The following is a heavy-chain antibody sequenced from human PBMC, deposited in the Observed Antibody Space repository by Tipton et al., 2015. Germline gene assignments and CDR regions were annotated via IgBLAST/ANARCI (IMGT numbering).Heavy chain of an antibody. CDR2: IDYSGTK. J-gene: IGHJ4*02. CDR3: ACQDYDSLTRDYQTVDY. CDR1: GGSVSSGSAYH. D-gene: IGHD3-9*01. V-gene: IGHV4-61*01. Sequence: GLVKPSETLSLTCTVSGGSVSSGSAYHWSWIRQPPGKGLEWIGNIDYSGTKNYNPSLKSRVTISVDTSKNQFSPKLTSVTAADTAVYYCACQDYDSLTRDYQTVDYWGQGTLVTVSS.